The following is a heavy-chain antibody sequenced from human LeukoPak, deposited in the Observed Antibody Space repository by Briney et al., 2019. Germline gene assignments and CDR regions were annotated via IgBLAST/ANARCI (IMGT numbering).Heavy chain of an antibody. Sequence: GGSLRLSCAASGFTFSTYAMHWVRQAPGKGLEWVAVISYDGSYKYYADSVKGRFTISRDNSKNMLYLQLNSLRAEDTAVYYCAKGDPPTYYDILTGQDYWGQGTLVTVSS. CDR2: ISYDGSYK. CDR1: GFTFSTYA. CDR3: AKGDPPTYYDILTGQDY. D-gene: IGHD3-9*01. V-gene: IGHV3-33*05. J-gene: IGHJ4*02.